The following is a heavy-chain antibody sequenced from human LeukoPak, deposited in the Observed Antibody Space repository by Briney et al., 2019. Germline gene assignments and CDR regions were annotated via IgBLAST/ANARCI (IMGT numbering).Heavy chain of an antibody. CDR3: ARDEYSGLYYYMDV. Sequence: GGSLRLSCAASGFTFSSYAMNWVRQAPGKGLEWVSYIGSTTNSIYYADSVKGRFTISRDNAKKSLHLQMNSLRAEDTAVYYCARDEYSGLYYYMDVWGKGTTVTVSS. V-gene: IGHV3-48*04. D-gene: IGHD5-12*01. CDR2: IGSTTNSI. CDR1: GFTFSSYA. J-gene: IGHJ6*03.